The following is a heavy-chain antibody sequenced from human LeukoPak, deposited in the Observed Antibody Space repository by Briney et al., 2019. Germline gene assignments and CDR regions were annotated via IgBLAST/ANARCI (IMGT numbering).Heavy chain of an antibody. D-gene: IGHD3-9*01. CDR3: AREITYYDILTGPAYFDY. Sequence: SETLSLTCTVSGGSISSYYWSWIRQPAGKGLEWIGRIYTSGSTNYNPSLKSRVTMSVDTSKNQSSLKLSSVTAADTAVYYCAREITYYDILTGPAYFDYWGQGTLVTVSS. CDR2: IYTSGST. CDR1: GGSISSYY. J-gene: IGHJ4*02. V-gene: IGHV4-4*07.